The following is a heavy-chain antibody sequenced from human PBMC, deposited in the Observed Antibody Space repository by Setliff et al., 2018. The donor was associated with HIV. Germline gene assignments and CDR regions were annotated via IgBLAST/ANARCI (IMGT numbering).Heavy chain of an antibody. V-gene: IGHV4-39*01. J-gene: IGHJ4*02. D-gene: IGHD3-3*01. Sequence: SETLSLTCTVSGGSISSSSYYWGWIRQPPGNGLEWIGSIYYSGSTYYNPSLKTRVTISVDTSKNQFSLKLSSVTAADTAVDYCASLTTDRVLEWLFVYWGQGTLVTVSS. CDR2: IYYSGST. CDR3: ASLTTDRVLEWLFVY. CDR1: GGSISSSSYY.